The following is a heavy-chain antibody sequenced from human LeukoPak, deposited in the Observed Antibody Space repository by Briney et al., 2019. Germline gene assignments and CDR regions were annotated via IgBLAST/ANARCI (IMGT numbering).Heavy chain of an antibody. J-gene: IGHJ6*02. D-gene: IGHD6-13*01. V-gene: IGHV3-30*02. CDR1: GFTFSSYG. CDR3: AKDKTPFVEQPYYGMDV. Sequence: GGSLRLSCAASGFTFSSYGMHWVRQAPGKGLEWVAFIRYDGSNKYYADSVKGRFTISRDNSKNTLYLQMNSLRAEDTALYYCAKDKTPFVEQPYYGMDVWGQGTTVTVSS. CDR2: IRYDGSNK.